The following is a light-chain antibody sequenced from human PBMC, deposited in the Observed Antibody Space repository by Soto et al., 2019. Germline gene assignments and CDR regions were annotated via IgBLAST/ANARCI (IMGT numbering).Light chain of an antibody. Sequence: QSALTHPASVSGSPGQSITLSGTGTSSDIGGYDYVSWYQRHPGKAPKLIIYDVNNRPSGVSNRFSGSKSGHTASLPISGLQAEDEAEYYCTSYASGSSHVVFGGGTKLTVL. CDR1: SSDIGGYDY. CDR2: DVN. V-gene: IGLV2-14*01. CDR3: TSYASGSSHVV. J-gene: IGLJ2*01.